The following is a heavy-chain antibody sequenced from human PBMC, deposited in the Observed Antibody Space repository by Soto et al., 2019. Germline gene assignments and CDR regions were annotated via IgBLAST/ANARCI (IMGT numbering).Heavy chain of an antibody. V-gene: IGHV5-51*01. Sequence: PGESLKISCKGSGYSFTSYWIGWVRQMPGKGLEWMGIIYPGDSDTRYSPSFQGQVTISADKSISTAYLQWSSLKASDTAMYYCARRGYYSDRSGYYLDQIDYWGQGTLVTVSS. CDR3: ARRGYYSDRSGYYLDQIDY. J-gene: IGHJ4*02. CDR1: GYSFTSYW. CDR2: IYPGDSDT. D-gene: IGHD3-22*01.